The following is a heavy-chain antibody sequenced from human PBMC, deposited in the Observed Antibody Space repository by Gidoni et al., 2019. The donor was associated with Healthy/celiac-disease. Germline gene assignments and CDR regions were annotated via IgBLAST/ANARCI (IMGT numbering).Heavy chain of an antibody. CDR1: GFTFSRYA. Sequence: QVQLVESGGGVVQPGRSLRLSCAASGFTFSRYAMHWVRQAPGKGLEWVAVISYDGSNKYYADSVKGRFTISRDNSKNTLYLQRNSLRAEDTAVYYCAREAPIRRQLLAEWFDPWGQGTLVTVSS. V-gene: IGHV3-30*04. CDR2: ISYDGSNK. J-gene: IGHJ5*02. D-gene: IGHD2-2*01. CDR3: AREAPIRRQLLAEWFDP.